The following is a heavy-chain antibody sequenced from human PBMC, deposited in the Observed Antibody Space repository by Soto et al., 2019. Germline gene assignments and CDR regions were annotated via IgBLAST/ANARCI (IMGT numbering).Heavy chain of an antibody. CDR2: ISSSGGST. CDR3: AREGGSINWFDP. Sequence: GGSLRLSCAGSRFTFSSYDMSWVRQAPGKGLEWVSGISSSGGSTYYADSVKGRFTISRDNAKNSLYLQMNSLRDEDTAVYYCAREGGSINWFDPWGQGTLVTVSS. CDR1: RFTFSSYD. J-gene: IGHJ5*02. V-gene: IGHV3-48*02. D-gene: IGHD1-26*01.